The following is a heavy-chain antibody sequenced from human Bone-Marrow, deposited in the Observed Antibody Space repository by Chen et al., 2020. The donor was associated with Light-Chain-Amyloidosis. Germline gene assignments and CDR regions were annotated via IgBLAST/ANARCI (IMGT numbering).Heavy chain of an antibody. CDR3: ARHMPWSGNFRLGWFDP. D-gene: IGHD3-3*01. J-gene: IGHJ5*02. CDR2: IHYSGKT. V-gene: IGHV4-39*01. CDR1: GGSISSSTYY. Sequence: QVQLQESGPGLVKPSETLSLTCTVSGGSISSSTYYWGWIRQPPGNGPEWIATIHYSGKTYYNPSLKSRVTISMDTSKNQFSLKVTSVTAADTAVYYCARHMPWSGNFRLGWFDPWGQGTLVTVSS.